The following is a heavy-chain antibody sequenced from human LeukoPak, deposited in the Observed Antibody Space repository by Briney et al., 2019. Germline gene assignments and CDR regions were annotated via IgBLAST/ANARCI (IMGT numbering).Heavy chain of an antibody. J-gene: IGHJ4*02. D-gene: IGHD6-19*01. V-gene: IGHV3-73*01. Sequence: GGSLRLSCAASGFTFSGSAMHWVRQAYGKGLEGVGRIRSQANRYETAYATSVIGRFTISSDDSKNTAYLQMNSLKTEDSAVYYCTGSSGWSYWGQGALVTAAS. CDR3: TGSSGWSY. CDR2: IRSQANRYET. CDR1: GFTFSGSA.